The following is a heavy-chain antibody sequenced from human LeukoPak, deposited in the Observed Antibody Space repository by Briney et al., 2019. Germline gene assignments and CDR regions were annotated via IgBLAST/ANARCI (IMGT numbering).Heavy chain of an antibody. D-gene: IGHD6-25*01. CDR2: IYYSGST. CDR3: ARAALRLGGPAAFDY. V-gene: IGHV4-59*01. CDR1: GGSISSYY. J-gene: IGHJ4*02. Sequence: SETLSLTCTVSGGSISSYYWSWIRQPPGKGLEWIGYIYYSGSTNYNPSLKSRVTISVDTSKNQFSLKLSSVTAADTAVYYCARAALRLGGPAAFDYWGQGTLVTVSS.